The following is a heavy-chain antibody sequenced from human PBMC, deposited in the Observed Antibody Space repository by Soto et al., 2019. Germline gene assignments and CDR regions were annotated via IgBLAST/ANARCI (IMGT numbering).Heavy chain of an antibody. V-gene: IGHV3-30*18. CDR1: GFTFSSYG. CDR2: ISYDGSNK. D-gene: IGHD3-22*01. CDR3: AKDIFITMTVVSRWAFDS. Sequence: QVQLVESGGGVVQPGRSLRLSCAASGFTFSSYGMHWVRQAPGKGLEWVAVISYDGSNKYYADSVKGRFTISRDNYNNTLYLKMNSLRAEDTAVYYWAKDIFITMTVVSRWAFDSWGQGTMVTVSS. J-gene: IGHJ3*02.